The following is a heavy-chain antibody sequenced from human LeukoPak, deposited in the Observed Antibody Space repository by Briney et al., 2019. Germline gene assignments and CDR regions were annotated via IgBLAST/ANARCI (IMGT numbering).Heavy chain of an antibody. CDR3: ARHSGLRSPFDP. V-gene: IGHV4-39*01. D-gene: IGHD3-3*01. J-gene: IGHJ5*02. Sequence: SETLSLTCSVSGGSISSSSDYWGWIRQPPGRDLEWIGSIYSSGNTYYNPSLESRVTISVDTSKNQLSLKLTSATAADTSVYYCARHSGLRSPFDPWGQGTLVTVSS. CDR2: IYSSGNT. CDR1: GGSISSSSDY.